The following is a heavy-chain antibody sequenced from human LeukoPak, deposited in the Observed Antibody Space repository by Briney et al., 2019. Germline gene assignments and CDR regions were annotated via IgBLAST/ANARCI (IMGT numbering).Heavy chain of an antibody. CDR2: ISGDGDST. V-gene: IGHV3-43*02. CDR3: AKSSSSWYSPSG. CDR1: GSTFNVYA. J-gene: IGHJ4*02. D-gene: IGHD6-13*01. Sequence: GGSLRLSCAASGSTFNVYARTGVRQAPGKGLDWVSLISGDGDSTYYADSVKGRFTISRDNSKNSLYLQMNSLRTEDTALYYCAKSSSSWYSPSGWGQGTLVTVSS.